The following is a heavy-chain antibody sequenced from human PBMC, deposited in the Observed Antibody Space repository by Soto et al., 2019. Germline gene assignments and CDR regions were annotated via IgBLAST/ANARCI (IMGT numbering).Heavy chain of an antibody. V-gene: IGHV4-39*01. CDR1: GGSISSSSYY. CDR2: IYYSGST. CDR3: ARLKAAAGTIDY. J-gene: IGHJ4*02. D-gene: IGHD6-13*01. Sequence: QLQLQESGPGLVKPSETLSLTCTVSGGSISSSSYYWGWIRQPPGKGLEWIGSIYYSGSTYYNPSLKSRVTISVDTSKNQFSLKLSSVTAADTAVYYCARLKAAAGTIDYWGQGTLVTVSS.